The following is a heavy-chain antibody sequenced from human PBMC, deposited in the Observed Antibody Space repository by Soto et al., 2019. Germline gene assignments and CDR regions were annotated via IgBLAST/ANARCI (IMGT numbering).Heavy chain of an antibody. Sequence: QVQLQESGPGLVKPSGTLSLTCAVSGGSISSSNWWSWVRQPPGKGLEWIGEIYHTGSTNYNPSLKSRVTISVDKSKNQFSLKLSSVTAADTAVYYCARVRYYGSGSNWFDPWGQGTLVTVSS. CDR1: GGSISSSNW. V-gene: IGHV4-4*02. J-gene: IGHJ5*02. CDR2: IYHTGST. D-gene: IGHD3-10*01. CDR3: ARVRYYGSGSNWFDP.